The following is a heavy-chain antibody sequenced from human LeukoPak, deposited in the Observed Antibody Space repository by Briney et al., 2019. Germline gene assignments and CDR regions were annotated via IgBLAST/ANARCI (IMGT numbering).Heavy chain of an antibody. CDR2: VGIDSGNT. J-gene: IGHJ4*02. Sequence: GGSLRLSCAASGFIFSDYSMNWVRQAPGKGLEWISYVGIDSGNTKYADSVKGRFTISGDNAKKSLYLQMNSLRVEDTTVYYCARDYRFAFDNWGQGTLVTVSS. V-gene: IGHV3-21*05. CDR3: ARDYRFAFDN. CDR1: GFIFSDYS.